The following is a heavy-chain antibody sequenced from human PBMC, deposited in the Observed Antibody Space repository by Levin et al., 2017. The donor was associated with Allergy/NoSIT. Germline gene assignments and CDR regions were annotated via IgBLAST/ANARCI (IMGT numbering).Heavy chain of an antibody. CDR1: GFTFSDCS. Sequence: GESLKISCAASGFTFSDCSMNWVRQAPGKGLEWISYISSSGRTIYYADSVKGRLTISRDNAKNSLFLQMNSLTVEDTAVYYCARDMGGGYYYGSGSSDYWGQGTLVTVSS. V-gene: IGHV3-48*01. D-gene: IGHD3-10*01. J-gene: IGHJ4*02. CDR2: ISSSGRTI. CDR3: ARDMGGGYYYGSGSSDY.